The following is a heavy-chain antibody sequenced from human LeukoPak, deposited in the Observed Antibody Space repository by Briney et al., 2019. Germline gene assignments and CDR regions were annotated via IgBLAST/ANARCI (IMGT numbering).Heavy chain of an antibody. Sequence: PRGSLRLSCAASGFTFSSYTMNWVRQAPGKGLEWVSSISSSSSYIYYADSVKGRFTISRDNAKNSLYLQMNSLRAEDTAVYYCAGTLLDSEGYYYGMDVWGQGTMVTVSS. CDR1: GFTFSSYT. CDR3: AGTLLDSEGYYYGMDV. J-gene: IGHJ6*02. CDR2: ISSSSSYI. V-gene: IGHV3-21*01. D-gene: IGHD3-3*01.